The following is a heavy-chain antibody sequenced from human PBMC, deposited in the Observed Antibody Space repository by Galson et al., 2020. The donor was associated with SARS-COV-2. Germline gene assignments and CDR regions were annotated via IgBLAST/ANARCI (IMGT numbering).Heavy chain of an antibody. CDR3: ARVHDLLGYCSSTSCYSIDY. J-gene: IGHJ4*02. Sequence: SETLSLTCTVSGGSISSSSYYWGWIRQPPGKGLEWIGSIYYSGSTYYNPSLKSRVTISVDTSKNQFSLKLSSVTAADTAVYYCARVHDLLGYCSSTSCYSIDYCGQGTLVTVSS. CDR2: IYYSGST. D-gene: IGHD2-2*01. CDR1: GGSISSSSYY. V-gene: IGHV4-39*07.